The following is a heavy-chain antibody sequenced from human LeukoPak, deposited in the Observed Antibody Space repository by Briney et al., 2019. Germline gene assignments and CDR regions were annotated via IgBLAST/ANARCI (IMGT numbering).Heavy chain of an antibody. CDR1: GGTFSSYA. D-gene: IGHD3-22*01. V-gene: IGHV1-69*13. Sequence: SVKVSCKASGGTFSSYAISWVRQAPGQGLEWMGGIIPIFGTANYAQKFQGRVTITADESTSTAYMELSSLRSEDTAVYYCARDRNYYDSSGYFRYFDYWGQGTLVTVSS. CDR2: IIPIFGTA. CDR3: ARDRNYYDSSGYFRYFDY. J-gene: IGHJ4*02.